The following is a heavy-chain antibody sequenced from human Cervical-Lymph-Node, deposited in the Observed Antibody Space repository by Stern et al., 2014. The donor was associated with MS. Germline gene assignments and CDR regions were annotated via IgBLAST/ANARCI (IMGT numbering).Heavy chain of an antibody. D-gene: IGHD6-13*01. V-gene: IGHV7-4-1*02. J-gene: IGHJ4*02. CDR3: AKDVGIASAGTFDY. CDR2: INTNTGSP. Sequence: VQLVQSGSELRKPGASVKVSCKASGYRFIRYAMNWVRQAPGQGLEWMGWINTNTGSPTYAQGFTGRFVFSLDASVTTAYLQISSLKAEDTGVYYCAKDVGIASAGTFDYWGQGSLVTVSS. CDR1: GYRFIRYA.